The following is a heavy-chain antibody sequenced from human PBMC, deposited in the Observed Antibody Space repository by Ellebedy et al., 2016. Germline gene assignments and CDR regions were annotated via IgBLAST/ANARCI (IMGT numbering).Heavy chain of an antibody. V-gene: IGHV3-53*01. D-gene: IGHD1-26*01. CDR3: ATKGGSGWDY. J-gene: IGHJ4*02. CDR1: GFTVSSNY. CDR2: IYSSGDT. Sequence: GESLKISXAASGFTVSSNYMSWVRQAPGKGLEWVSVIYSSGDTYYAGSVKGRFTISRDNSKSTLYLQMNSLRGEDTAVYYCATKGGSGWDYWGQGTLVTVSS.